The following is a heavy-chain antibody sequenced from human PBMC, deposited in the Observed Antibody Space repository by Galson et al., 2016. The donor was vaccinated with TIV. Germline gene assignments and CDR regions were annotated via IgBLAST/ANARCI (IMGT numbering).Heavy chain of an antibody. Sequence: LSLTCTVSGGSITSGYWSWIRQPPGKGLEWIAYIYNIGSTNYNPSLKSRATISADTSKNQFSLKLSSVTAADTAVYYCARDMPFDSWGQGTLVTVSS. CDR3: ARDMPFDS. D-gene: IGHD2-2*01. CDR1: GGSITSGY. V-gene: IGHV4-59*01. CDR2: IYNIGST. J-gene: IGHJ4*02.